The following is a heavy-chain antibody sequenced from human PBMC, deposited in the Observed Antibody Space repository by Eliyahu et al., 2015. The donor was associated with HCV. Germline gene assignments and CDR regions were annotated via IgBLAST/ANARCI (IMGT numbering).Heavy chain of an antibody. Sequence: QVQLQESGPGLVKPSETLSLTCTVSGGSISNHYWSWIRQTPGKGLEWIGDVYYSGSTNYNPSLKSRVTMSVDTSNNQFSLKLTSVTTADTAVYYCARALYTRAPDWFDSWGQGTLVTVSS. D-gene: IGHD6-13*01. CDR2: VYYSGST. CDR3: ARALYTRAPDWFDS. J-gene: IGHJ5*01. V-gene: IGHV4-59*11. CDR1: GGSISNHY.